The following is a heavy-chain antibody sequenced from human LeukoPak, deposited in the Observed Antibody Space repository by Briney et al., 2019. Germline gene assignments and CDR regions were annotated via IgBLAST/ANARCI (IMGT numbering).Heavy chain of an antibody. D-gene: IGHD4-17*01. J-gene: IGHJ4*02. V-gene: IGHV4-59*08. Sequence: SETLSLTCTVSGGSISDYYWSWTRQPPGKGPEWIGYIYYRGSTNYNPSLKSRVSMSIDASKNQFSLRLSSVTAADTAVYYCARLATYGDYSDWGQGTLVTVSS. CDR2: IYYRGST. CDR1: GGSISDYY. CDR3: ARLATYGDYSD.